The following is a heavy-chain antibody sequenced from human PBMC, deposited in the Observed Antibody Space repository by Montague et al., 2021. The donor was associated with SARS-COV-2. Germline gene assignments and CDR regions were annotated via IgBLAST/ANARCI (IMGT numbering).Heavy chain of an antibody. J-gene: IGHJ4*02. V-gene: IGHV4-28*01. CDR2: IYHTGGT. CDR1: GYSISSSNW. D-gene: IGHD5-24*01. CDR3: WKSSDHNYFLDS. Sequence: SETLSLTCAVSGYSISSSNWWGWIRQAPGRGLEWIGYIYHTGGTYYNQSPKSRVTMSVAKTNNLFSLELSSVTAVDTAVYYCWKSSDHNYFLDSWGQGTPVTVSS.